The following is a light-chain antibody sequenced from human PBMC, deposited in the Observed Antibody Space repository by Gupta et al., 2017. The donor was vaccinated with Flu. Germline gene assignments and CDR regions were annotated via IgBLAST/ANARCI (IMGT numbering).Light chain of an antibody. CDR2: DAS. CDR1: QNVAES. Sequence: TQSPAILSLSPGDTAILSCRTSQNVAESLAWYQQKGGQAPRLLIYDASQRATGIPDRFSGSGSGTDFTLTISSREPADFAVYYCLQRASWPRFTFGPGT. J-gene: IGKJ3*01. V-gene: IGKV3-11*01. CDR3: LQRASWPRFT.